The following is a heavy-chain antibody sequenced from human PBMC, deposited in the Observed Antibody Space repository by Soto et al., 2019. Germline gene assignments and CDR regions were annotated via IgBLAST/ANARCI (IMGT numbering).Heavy chain of an antibody. J-gene: IGHJ6*03. D-gene: IGHD2-8*01. Sequence: SETLSLTCTVSGGSISSYYWSWIRQPPGKGLEWIGYIYYSGSTNYNPSLKSRVTISVDTSKNQFSLKLSSVTAADTAVYYCARLWDGGYFTNGVCPHYYYYYMDVWGKGTTVTVSS. CDR2: IYYSGST. CDR3: ARLWDGGYFTNGVCPHYYYYYMDV. CDR1: GGSISSYY. V-gene: IGHV4-59*08.